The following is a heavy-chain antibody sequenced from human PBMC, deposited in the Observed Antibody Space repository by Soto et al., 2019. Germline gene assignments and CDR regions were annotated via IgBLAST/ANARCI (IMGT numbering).Heavy chain of an antibody. J-gene: IGHJ6*02. Sequence: EVQLVESGGGLVQPGGSLRLSCAASGFTFSSYWMSWVRQAPGKGLEWVANIKQDGSEKYYVDSVKGRFTISRDNAKNSLYLQMNSPRAEDTAVYYCAREGGSGWLRYYYGMDVWGQGTTVTVSS. CDR3: AREGGSGWLRYYYGMDV. CDR1: GFTFSSYW. CDR2: IKQDGSEK. D-gene: IGHD6-19*01. V-gene: IGHV3-7*03.